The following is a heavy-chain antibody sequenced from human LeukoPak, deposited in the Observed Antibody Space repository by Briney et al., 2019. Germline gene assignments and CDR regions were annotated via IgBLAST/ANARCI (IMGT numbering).Heavy chain of an antibody. J-gene: IGHJ3*02. V-gene: IGHV1-8*01. CDR1: GYTFTSYD. Sequence: ASVKVSCKASGYTFTSYDINWVRQATGQGLEWMGWMNPNSGNTGYAQKFQGRVTMTRNTSISTAYMELSRLRSDDTAVYYCARDGYYDILTGYHDAFDIWGQGTMATVSS. D-gene: IGHD3-9*01. CDR3: ARDGYYDILTGYHDAFDI. CDR2: MNPNSGNT.